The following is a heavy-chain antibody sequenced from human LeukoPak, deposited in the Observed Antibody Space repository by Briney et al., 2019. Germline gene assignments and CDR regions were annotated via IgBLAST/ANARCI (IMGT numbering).Heavy chain of an antibody. Sequence: PVKVSCKASGGTFSSYAISWVRQAPGQGLEWMGRIIPIFGTANYAQKFQGRVTITTDESTSTAYMELSSLRSEDTAVYYCVRDRGSGWYVEGDYWGQGTLVTVSS. CDR1: GGTFSSYA. V-gene: IGHV1-69*05. CDR2: IIPIFGTA. D-gene: IGHD6-19*01. J-gene: IGHJ4*02. CDR3: VRDRGSGWYVEGDY.